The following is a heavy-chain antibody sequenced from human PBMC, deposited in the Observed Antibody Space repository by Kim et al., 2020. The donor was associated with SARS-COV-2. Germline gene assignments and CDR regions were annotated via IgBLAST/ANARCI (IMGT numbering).Heavy chain of an antibody. V-gene: IGHV4-59*01. D-gene: IGHD5-12*01. Sequence: SETLSLTCTVSGGSISSYYWNWIRQPPGKGLEWIGYIYYSGSTNYNPSLKSRVTISVDTYKNQFSLKLSSVTAADTAGYYCAGAGVKWLQFGWYFDLWGRGTLVTVSS. J-gene: IGHJ2*01. CDR3: AGAGVKWLQFGWYFDL. CDR1: GGSISSYY. CDR2: IYYSGST.